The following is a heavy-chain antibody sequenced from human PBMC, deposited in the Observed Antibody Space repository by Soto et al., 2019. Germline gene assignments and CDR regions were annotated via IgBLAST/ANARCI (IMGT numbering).Heavy chain of an antibody. CDR3: ARDTGYCSSTSCSDY. D-gene: IGHD2-2*01. CDR1: GYTFTSYG. J-gene: IGHJ4*02. CDR2: ISAYNGNT. Sequence: ASVKVSCKASGYTFTSYGISWVRQAPGQGLEWMGWISAYNGNTNYAQKLQGRVTMTTDTSTSTAYMELRSLRSDDTAVYYCARDTGYCSSTSCSDYWGQGTLVTVSS. V-gene: IGHV1-18*01.